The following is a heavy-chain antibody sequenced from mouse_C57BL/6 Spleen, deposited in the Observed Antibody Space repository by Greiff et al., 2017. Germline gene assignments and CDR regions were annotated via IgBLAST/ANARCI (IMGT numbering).Heavy chain of an antibody. V-gene: IGHV14-4*01. D-gene: IGHD2-4*01. CDR2: IDPENGDT. CDR3: TIYDYDDGYYAMVY. Sequence: VQLQQSGAELVRPGASVKLSCTASGFNIKDDYMHWVKQRPEQGLEWIGWIDPENGDTEYASKFQGKATITADTSSNTAYLQLSSLTSEDTAVYYCTIYDYDDGYYAMVYWGQGTSVTVSS. CDR1: GFNIKDDY. J-gene: IGHJ4*01.